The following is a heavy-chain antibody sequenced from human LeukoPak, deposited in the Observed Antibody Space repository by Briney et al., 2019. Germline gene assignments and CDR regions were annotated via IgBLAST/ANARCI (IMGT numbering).Heavy chain of an antibody. CDR2: INPDSGST. CDR1: GYSFTDYY. J-gene: IGHJ6*03. Sequence: VASVKVSCKASGYSFTDYYMHWVRQAPGQGLESMGWINPDSGSTNYPQKFQGRVTMTRDTSISTAYMELSRLRSDGTAVYYCARGGHYYSYSMDVWGKGTTVTVSS. V-gene: IGHV1-2*02. CDR3: ARGGHYYSYSMDV.